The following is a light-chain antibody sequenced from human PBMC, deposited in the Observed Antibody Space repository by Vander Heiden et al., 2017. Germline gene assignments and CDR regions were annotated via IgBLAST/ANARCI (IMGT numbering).Light chain of an antibody. Sequence: DIQMTQSPSSLSASVGDRVTITCRASQGISNYLNWYQQKPGKAPHLLIYDASSLRSGVPSRFSGRGSGTDFTLTISSLQPEDFATFYCQQYDSSPRTFGQGTKVEIK. J-gene: IGKJ1*01. CDR1: QGISNY. V-gene: IGKV1-39*01. CDR2: DAS. CDR3: QQYDSSPRT.